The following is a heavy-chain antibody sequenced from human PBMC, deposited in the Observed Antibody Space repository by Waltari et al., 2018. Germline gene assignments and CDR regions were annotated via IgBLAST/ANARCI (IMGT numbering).Heavy chain of an antibody. V-gene: IGHV1-2*02. CDR3: ASGDYYDSSGLLD. D-gene: IGHD3-22*01. CDR2: INPNSGGT. CDR1: GYPFTGSY. Sequence: VQLVQSGAEVKKPGASVKVSCKASGYPFTGSYMPWVHQATGQGLEWMGWINPNSGGTNYAQKFQGRVTMTRDTSISTAYMELSRLRSDDTAVYYCASGDYYDSSGLLDWGQGTLVTVSS. J-gene: IGHJ4*02.